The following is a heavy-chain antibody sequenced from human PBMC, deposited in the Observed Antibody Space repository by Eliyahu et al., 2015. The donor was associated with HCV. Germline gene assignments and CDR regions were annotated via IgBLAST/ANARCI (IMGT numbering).Heavy chain of an antibody. CDR3: AKDGIGPWGYFDH. CDR1: GFTFSTYA. CDR2: ISSSGSST. V-gene: IGHV3-23*01. D-gene: IGHD3-16*01. J-gene: IGHJ4*02. Sequence: EVQLLESAGGLVQPGRSLRLSCAASGFTFSTYAMNWVRQAPGKGLEWIXTISSSGSSTYYADSVKGRFTISRDNSKNTLYLQMNTLGAEDTAVYYCAKDGIGPWGYFDHWGRGTLVTFSS.